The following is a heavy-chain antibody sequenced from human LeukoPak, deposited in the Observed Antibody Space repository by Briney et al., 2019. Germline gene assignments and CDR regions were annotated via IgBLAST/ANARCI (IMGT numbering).Heavy chain of an antibody. CDR2: INHSGST. V-gene: IGHV4-34*01. CDR1: GGSFSGYY. D-gene: IGHD2-2*01. CDR3: ARGVVVVPAANNWFDP. Sequence: SETLSLTCAVYGGSFSGYYWSWIRQPPRKGLEWIGEINHSGSTNYNPSLKSRVTISVDTSKNQFSLKLSSVTAADTAVYYCARGVVVVPAANNWFDPWGQGTLVTVSS. J-gene: IGHJ5*02.